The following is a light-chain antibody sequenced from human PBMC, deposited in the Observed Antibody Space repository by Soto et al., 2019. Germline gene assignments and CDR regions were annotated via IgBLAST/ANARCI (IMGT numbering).Light chain of an antibody. CDR2: KAS. J-gene: IGKJ1*01. CDR3: QQRWT. V-gene: IGKV1-5*03. Sequence: DIQMTESPSTLSASVGDRVTITCRASQSISSWLAWYHQEPGKAPKLLIYKASSLESGVPSRFSGSGSGTEFTLTISSLQPDDFATYYCQQRWTFGQGTKVDI. CDR1: QSISSW.